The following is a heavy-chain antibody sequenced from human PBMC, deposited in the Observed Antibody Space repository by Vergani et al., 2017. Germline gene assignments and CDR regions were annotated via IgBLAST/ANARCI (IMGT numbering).Heavy chain of an antibody. D-gene: IGHD3-16*02. CDR3: ARGGPHHYVWGTYRSYYYYMDV. CDR2: INYSGST. CDR1: GRSFSGKY. J-gene: IGHJ6*02. V-gene: IGHV4-34*01. Sequence: QVQLQQWGVGLLKSSETLSLTCAVYGRSFSGKYWSWIRQSPGKGLEWIGEINYSGSTNYNPSLKSRVSISVDRSKIQFSLKLTSVTAADTAVYYCARGGPHHYVWGTYRSYYYYMDVWGQGTTVTVSS.